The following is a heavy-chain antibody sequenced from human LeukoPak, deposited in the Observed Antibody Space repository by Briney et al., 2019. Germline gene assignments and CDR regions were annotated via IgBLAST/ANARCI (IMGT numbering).Heavy chain of an antibody. CDR2: IHASGST. V-gene: IGHV4-4*07. CDR1: GGSISNYY. Sequence: SGTLSLTCTVSGGSISNYYWTWIRQPAGKGPEWIGRIHASGSTNYNPSLKSRVNMSVDTSTNQFSLRLNSVTAADTAVYYCARVTDPRYNWFDPWGQGTLGTVSS. CDR3: ARVTDPRYNWFDP. J-gene: IGHJ5*02. D-gene: IGHD2-21*02.